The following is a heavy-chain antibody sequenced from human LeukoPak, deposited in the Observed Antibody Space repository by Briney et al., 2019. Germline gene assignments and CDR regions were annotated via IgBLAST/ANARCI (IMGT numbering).Heavy chain of an antibody. CDR3: ARGGGRWPYDYFDY. CDR1: GGSISSGGYS. CDR2: IYHSGST. D-gene: IGHD3-16*01. Sequence: SETLSLTCAVSGGSISSGGYSWSWIRQPPGKGLEWIGYIYHSGSTYYNPSLKSRVTMSVDRSKNQFSLKLSSVTAADTAVYYCARGGGRWPYDYFDYWGQGTLVTVSS. J-gene: IGHJ4*02. V-gene: IGHV4-30-2*01.